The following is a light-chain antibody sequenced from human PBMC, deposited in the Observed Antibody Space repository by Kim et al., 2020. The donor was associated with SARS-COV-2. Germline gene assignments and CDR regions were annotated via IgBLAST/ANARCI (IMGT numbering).Light chain of an antibody. CDR2: DNN. Sequence: QSVLTQPPSVSAAPGQKVTISCSGSSSNIGDNYVSWYQHLPGAAPKLLIYDNNKRPSGIPDRFSASKSGASATLGITGLQTGDEADYYCGAWDTSLSAWVFGGRTKLTVL. CDR3: GAWDTSLSAWV. V-gene: IGLV1-51*01. CDR1: SSNIGDNY. J-gene: IGLJ3*02.